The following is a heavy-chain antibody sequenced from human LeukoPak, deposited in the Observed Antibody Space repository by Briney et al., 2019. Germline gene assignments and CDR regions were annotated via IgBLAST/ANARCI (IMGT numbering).Heavy chain of an antibody. Sequence: SVKVSCKASGGTFSSYAISWVRQAPGQGLEWMGGIIPIFGTANYAQKFQGRVTITTDESTSTAYMELSSLSSEATAVYYCASVRGYSYGYFGYFDYWGQGTLVTVSS. V-gene: IGHV1-69*05. CDR2: IIPIFGTA. J-gene: IGHJ4*02. CDR3: ASVRGYSYGYFGYFDY. CDR1: GGTFSSYA. D-gene: IGHD5-18*01.